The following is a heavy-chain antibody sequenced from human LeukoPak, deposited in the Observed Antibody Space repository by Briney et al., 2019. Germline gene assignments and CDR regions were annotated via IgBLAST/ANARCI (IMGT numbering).Heavy chain of an antibody. CDR3: ARDHRSGMTTVSTGSDY. Sequence: PSETLSLTCTVSGGSISSFYWSWIRQSAGKGLEWIGRIHTSGSTNYNPSLQSRLTMSLDTSKNQFSLKLTSVTAADTAVYYCARDHRSGMTTVSTGSDYWGQGTLVTVSS. J-gene: IGHJ4*02. V-gene: IGHV4-4*07. CDR1: GGSISSFY. CDR2: IHTSGST. D-gene: IGHD4-17*01.